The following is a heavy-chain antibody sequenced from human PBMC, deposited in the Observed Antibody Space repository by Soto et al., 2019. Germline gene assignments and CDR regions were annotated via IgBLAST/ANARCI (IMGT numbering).Heavy chain of an antibody. V-gene: IGHV3-23*01. D-gene: IGHD3-16*01. CDR1: GFTFSSYA. CDR3: ARSGGNYYHGLDV. Sequence: EVQLLESGGGLVQPGGSLRLSCAASGFTFSSYAMSWVRQAPGKGLEWVSAISGSGNSPYYADSVKGRFTFSRDNSRNTLWLQMNSLTIDDTAVYYCARSGGNYYHGLDVWGQGTTVTVSS. J-gene: IGHJ6*02. CDR2: ISGSGNSP.